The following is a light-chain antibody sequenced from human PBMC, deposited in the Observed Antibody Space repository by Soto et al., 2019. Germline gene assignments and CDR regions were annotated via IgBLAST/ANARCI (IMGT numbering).Light chain of an antibody. J-gene: IGLJ2*01. CDR1: SRDVGSYNL. V-gene: IGLV2-23*01. CDR3: CSYAGSSTAVV. CDR2: EGS. Sequence: QSVLTQLASVSGSPGQSITISCTGTSRDVGSYNLVSWYQQHPGKAPKLMIYEGSKRPSGVSNRFSGSKSGNTASLTISGLQAEDEADYYCCSYAGSSTAVVFGGGTKLTVL.